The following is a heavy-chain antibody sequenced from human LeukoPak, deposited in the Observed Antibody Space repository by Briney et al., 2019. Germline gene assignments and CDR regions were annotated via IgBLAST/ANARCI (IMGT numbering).Heavy chain of an antibody. Sequence: GSLRLSCAASGFTFSSYGMHWVRQAPGKGLEWVAVISYDGSNKYYADSVKGRFTISRDNSKNTLYLQMNSLRAEDTAVYYCAKDGAAYFDYWGQGTLVTVSS. V-gene: IGHV3-30*18. J-gene: IGHJ4*02. CDR2: ISYDGSNK. CDR3: AKDGAAYFDY. CDR1: GFTFSSYG. D-gene: IGHD6-13*01.